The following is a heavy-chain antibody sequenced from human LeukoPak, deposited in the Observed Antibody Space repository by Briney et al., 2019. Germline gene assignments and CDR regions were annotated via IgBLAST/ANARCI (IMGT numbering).Heavy chain of an antibody. J-gene: IGHJ6*02. CDR1: GYTFTGYY. Sequence: GASVKVSCKASGYTFTGYYMHWVRQAPGQGLEWMGWMNPNSGNTGYAQKFQGRVTMTRNTSISTAYMELSSLRSEDTAVYYCARGLGRYDVWGQGTTVTVSS. CDR3: ARGLGRYDV. D-gene: IGHD1-20*01. V-gene: IGHV1-8*02. CDR2: MNPNSGNT.